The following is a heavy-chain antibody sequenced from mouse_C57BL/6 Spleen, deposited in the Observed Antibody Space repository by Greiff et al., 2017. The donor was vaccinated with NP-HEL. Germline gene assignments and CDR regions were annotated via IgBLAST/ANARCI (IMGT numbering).Heavy chain of an antibody. Sequence: EVQLQQSGPELVKPGASVKMSCKASGYTFTDYNMHWVKQSHGKSLEWIGYINPNNGGTSYNQKFKGKATLTVNKSSSTAYMELRSLTSEDSAVYYCAREGYGSSYFYFDYWGQGTTLTVSS. CDR1: GYTFTDYN. D-gene: IGHD1-1*01. J-gene: IGHJ2*01. V-gene: IGHV1-22*01. CDR2: INPNNGGT. CDR3: AREGYGSSYFYFDY.